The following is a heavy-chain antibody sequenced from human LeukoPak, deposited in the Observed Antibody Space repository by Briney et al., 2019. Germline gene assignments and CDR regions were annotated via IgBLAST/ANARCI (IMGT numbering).Heavy chain of an antibody. Sequence: PGGSLRLSCAASGFTFSSYSMNWVRQAPGKGLEWVSSISSSRSYIYYADSVKGRFTISRDNAKNSLYLQMNSLRAEDTAVYYCARDEIAYCSGGSCYSTWFDPWGQGTLVTVSS. V-gene: IGHV3-21*06. D-gene: IGHD2-15*01. CDR1: GFTFSSYS. CDR3: ARDEIAYCSGGSCYSTWFDP. J-gene: IGHJ5*02. CDR2: ISSSRSYI.